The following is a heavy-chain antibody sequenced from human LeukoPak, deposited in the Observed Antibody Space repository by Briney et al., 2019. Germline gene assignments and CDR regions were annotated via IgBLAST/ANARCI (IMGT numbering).Heavy chain of an antibody. D-gene: IGHD3-9*01. J-gene: IGHJ4*02. CDR1: GGSISSSACY. V-gene: IGHV4-39*01. Sequence: SGTLSLTCTVSGGSISSSACYWGWIRQPPGKGLVWIGCIYYSGNTYYNPSFKSRVTISIETSKNQFSLELSSATAADPGAFYCARRSPFAWLFDSWGQGTLVTVSS. CDR3: ARRSPFAWLFDS. CDR2: IYYSGNT.